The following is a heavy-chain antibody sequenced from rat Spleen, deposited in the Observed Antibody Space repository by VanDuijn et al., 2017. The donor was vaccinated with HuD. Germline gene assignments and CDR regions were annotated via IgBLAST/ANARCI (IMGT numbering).Heavy chain of an antibody. D-gene: IGHD1-1*01. CDR2: IIYDGSRT. Sequence: EVQLVESGGGLVQPGRSLKLSCAASGFTFSNYYMAWVRQAPKKGLEWVATIIYDGSRTYYRDSVKGRFTVSRDNAKSTLSLQMDSLRSEDTATYYCATEGHTVVPGYWGQGVMVTVSS. CDR3: ATEGHTVVPGY. J-gene: IGHJ2*01. CDR1: GFTFSNYY. V-gene: IGHV5S10*01.